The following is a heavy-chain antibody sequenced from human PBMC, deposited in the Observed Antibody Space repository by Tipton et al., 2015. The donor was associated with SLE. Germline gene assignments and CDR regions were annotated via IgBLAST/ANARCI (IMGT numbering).Heavy chain of an antibody. CDR3: ALDSSITRGNYYYALDV. V-gene: IGHV3-53*05. CDR1: GFTFSSYS. J-gene: IGHJ6*02. Sequence: GSLRLSCAASGFTFSSYSMSWVRQAPGKGLEWVSVIYSGGSTYYADSVKGRFTISRDNAKNSLYLQMNSLRSEDTALYFCALDSSITRGNYYYALDVWGQGTTVTVSS. CDR2: IYSGGST. D-gene: IGHD1-1*01.